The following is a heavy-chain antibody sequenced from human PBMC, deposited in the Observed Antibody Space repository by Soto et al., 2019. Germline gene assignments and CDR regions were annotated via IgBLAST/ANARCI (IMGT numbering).Heavy chain of an antibody. CDR1: GGSFSGYY. V-gene: IGHV4-34*01. J-gene: IGHJ6*02. D-gene: IGHD6-6*01. Sequence: SETLSLTCAVYGGSFSGYYWSWLRQPPGKGLEWIGEINHSGNTNYNQTLKSRVTISVDTSKNHFSLKLSAVTAADTAVYYCAIGLAIAARSAAPYYYGMDVWGQGTTVTVSS. CDR2: INHSGNT. CDR3: AIGLAIAARSAAPYYYGMDV.